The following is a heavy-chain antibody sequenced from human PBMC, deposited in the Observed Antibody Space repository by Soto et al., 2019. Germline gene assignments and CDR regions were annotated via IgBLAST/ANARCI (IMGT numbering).Heavy chain of an antibody. CDR1: GYTFTSYD. D-gene: IGHD2-15*01. CDR2: MNPNSGNT. V-gene: IGHV1-8*01. Sequence: ASVKVYCKASGYTFTSYDINWVRQATGQGLERMGWMNPNSGNTGYAQKFQGRVTMTRNTSISTAYMELSSLRSEDTAVYYCARHVEDIVAVEAFDIWGQGTMVTVS. J-gene: IGHJ3*02. CDR3: ARHVEDIVAVEAFDI.